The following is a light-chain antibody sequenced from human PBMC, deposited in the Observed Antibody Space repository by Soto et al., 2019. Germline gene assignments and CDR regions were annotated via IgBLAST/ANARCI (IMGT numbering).Light chain of an antibody. CDR1: QSIITW. Sequence: DIQMTQSPSTLSASVGDRVTITCRASQSIITWLAWYQQKPGKAPELLIYDASTLKSGVPSRFSGSGSGTEFALTISSLQPDDFATYYCQQYHTYGTFGRGTKVEIK. CDR3: QQYHTYGT. CDR2: DAS. V-gene: IGKV1-5*01. J-gene: IGKJ1*01.